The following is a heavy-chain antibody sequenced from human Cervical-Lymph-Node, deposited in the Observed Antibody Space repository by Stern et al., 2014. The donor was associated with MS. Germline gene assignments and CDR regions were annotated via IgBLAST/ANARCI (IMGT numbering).Heavy chain of an antibody. Sequence: QITLKESGPTLVKPTQTLTLTCTFSGFSLTTSGVGVGWIRQPPGKALEWLAINYWDDDNRYSPSLKSRLTITKDTSKNRVVLTVTNMDPVDTGTYYCAHSLGSILWPWGQGTLVTVSS. CDR2: NYWDDDN. D-gene: IGHD2-21*01. CDR3: AHSLGSILWP. V-gene: IGHV2-5*02. CDR1: GFSLTTSGVG. J-gene: IGHJ5*02.